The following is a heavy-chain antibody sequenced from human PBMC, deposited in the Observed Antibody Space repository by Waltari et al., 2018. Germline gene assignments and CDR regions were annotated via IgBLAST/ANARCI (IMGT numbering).Heavy chain of an antibody. Sequence: QVQLQESGPGLVRPSQTLSLTCTVSGGFISSGDYYWSWVRQPPGKGLEWIGYIYYSGRPHFLPSLKSRVSMSVATSKNQFSLKLHSVTAADTAVYYCARDIRVAVASAPFDYWGQGTLVTVSS. CDR1: GGFISSGDYY. CDR3: ARDIRVAVASAPFDY. D-gene: IGHD6-19*01. CDR2: IYYSGRP. J-gene: IGHJ4*02. V-gene: IGHV4-30-4*08.